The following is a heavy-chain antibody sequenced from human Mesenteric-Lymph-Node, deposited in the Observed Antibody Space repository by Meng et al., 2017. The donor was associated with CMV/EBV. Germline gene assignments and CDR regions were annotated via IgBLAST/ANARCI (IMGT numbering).Heavy chain of an antibody. D-gene: IGHD3-3*01. CDR2: INHSGST. CDR1: GGSFNAYY. Sequence: GPLRLSCAVYGGSFNAYYWSWIRQPPGKGLEWIGEINHSGSTNYNPSLKSRVTISADTSKSQFSLKLSSVSAADTAVYYCARRQTFWSGALLPNWFDPWGQGTLVTVSS. CDR3: ARRQTFWSGALLPNWFDP. J-gene: IGHJ5*02. V-gene: IGHV4-34*01.